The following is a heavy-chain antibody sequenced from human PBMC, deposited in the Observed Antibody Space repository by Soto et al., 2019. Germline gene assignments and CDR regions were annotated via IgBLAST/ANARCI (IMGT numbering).Heavy chain of an antibody. V-gene: IGHV4-31*03. CDR2: IYSRGNT. CDR1: AGSIGSGFYY. CDR3: ARGTYYFYMDV. Sequence: TLSLTCTVSAGSIGSGFYYWSWIRQHPGKGLEWIGYIYSRGNTYYNPSLKSRVTISLDTSDNQFSLTLGSVTAADTAVYYCARGTYYFYMDVWGKGTTVTVSS. J-gene: IGHJ6*03.